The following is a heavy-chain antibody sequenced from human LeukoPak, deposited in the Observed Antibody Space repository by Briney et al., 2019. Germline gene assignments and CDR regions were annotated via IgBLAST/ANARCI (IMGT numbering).Heavy chain of an antibody. J-gene: IGHJ5*02. D-gene: IGHD6-19*01. Sequence: PGGSLRLSCAASGFTFSSNAMSWVRQAPGEGLEWVSGTSGSGGATYYADSVKGRFSISRDNSKNTLYLQMNSLRAEDTAIYYCAKSPQWLVPSWFDPWGQGTLVTVSS. CDR1: GFTFSSNA. CDR3: AKSPQWLVPSWFDP. CDR2: TSGSGGAT. V-gene: IGHV3-23*01.